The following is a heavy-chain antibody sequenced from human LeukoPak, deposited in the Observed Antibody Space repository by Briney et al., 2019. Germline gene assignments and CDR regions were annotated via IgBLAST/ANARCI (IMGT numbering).Heavy chain of an antibody. CDR1: GFTFINAW. V-gene: IGHV3-30*02. CDR2: IRYDGANR. J-gene: IGHJ3*01. D-gene: IGHD3-16*01. CDR3: AKLLSGSYVIFDAFNV. Sequence: PGGSLRLSCAASGFTFINAWMAWVRQAPGKGLEWLSFIRYDGANRYYAESVKGRFTISRDNSRNTLYLQMNSLRVEDTAVYYCAKLLSGSYVIFDAFNVWGQGTMVTVSS.